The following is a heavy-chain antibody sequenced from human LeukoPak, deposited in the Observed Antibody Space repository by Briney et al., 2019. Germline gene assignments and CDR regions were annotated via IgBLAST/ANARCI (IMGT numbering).Heavy chain of an antibody. CDR1: GYTFTNYA. Sequence: ASVKVSCKAFGYTFTNYAITWVRQAPGQGLEWMGWISGNNGDREYASKVQGRLSLSTDPSTGTALMELRSLRSDDTAVYYCARERRGQTWNDGIDVWGQGTTVIVSS. J-gene: IGHJ6*02. D-gene: IGHD1-1*01. CDR2: ISGNNGDR. CDR3: ARERRGQTWNDGIDV. V-gene: IGHV1-18*01.